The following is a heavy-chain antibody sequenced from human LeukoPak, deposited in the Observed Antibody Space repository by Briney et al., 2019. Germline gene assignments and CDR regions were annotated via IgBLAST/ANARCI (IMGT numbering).Heavy chain of an antibody. D-gene: IGHD3-22*01. CDR3: AKLTNYDSSGFNP. CDR1: GFTFSSYA. CDR2: ISDSGDST. V-gene: IGHV3-23*01. J-gene: IGHJ5*02. Sequence: GGSLRLSCAASGFTFSSYAMSWVRQAPGKGLEWVSAISDSGDSTYYADSVKGRFTISRDNSKNTLYLQMDSLRAEDTAVYYCAKLTNYDSSGFNPWGQGTLVTVSS.